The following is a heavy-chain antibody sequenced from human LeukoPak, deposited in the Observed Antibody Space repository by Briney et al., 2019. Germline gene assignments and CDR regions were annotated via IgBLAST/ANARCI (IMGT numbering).Heavy chain of an antibody. D-gene: IGHD6-13*01. Sequence: ASVKVSCKASGYTFTGYHMHWVRQAPGQGLEWMGWINPNSGGTNYAQKFQGRVTMTRDTSISTAYMELSRLRSDDTAVYYCATTKQQLVRGYFDYWGQGTLVTVSS. CDR3: ATTKQQLVRGYFDY. CDR2: INPNSGGT. CDR1: GYTFTGYH. J-gene: IGHJ4*02. V-gene: IGHV1-2*02.